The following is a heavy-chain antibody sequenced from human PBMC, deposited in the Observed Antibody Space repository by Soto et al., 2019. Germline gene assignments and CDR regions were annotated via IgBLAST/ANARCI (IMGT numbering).Heavy chain of an antibody. V-gene: IGHV1-2*02. CDR1: GYTFTGYY. J-gene: IGHJ6*02. Sequence: ASVKVSCKASGYTFTGYYMHWVRQAPGQGLEWMGWINPNSGGTNYAQKFQGRVTMTRDTSISTAYMELSRLRSDDTAVYYCARDNSSSSGLDGGDGMDVWGQGTTVTVSS. CDR3: ARDNSSSSGLDGGDGMDV. D-gene: IGHD6-6*01. CDR2: INPNSGGT.